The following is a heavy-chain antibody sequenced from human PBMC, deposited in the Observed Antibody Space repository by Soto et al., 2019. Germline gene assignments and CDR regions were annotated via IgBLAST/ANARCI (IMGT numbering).Heavy chain of an antibody. CDR1: GFSFDTYA. V-gene: IGHV3-23*01. CDR3: AKSARTSGWYSDFFDY. Sequence: EVHPLEFGGGLVQPGGSLRLSCAASGFSFDTYAMNWVRQAPGKGLEWVSTVSGRGDGTYYADSVKGRFTVSRDNSKNTLYLQLSSLRGEDTAIYYCAKSARTSGWYSDFFDYWGQGTLVSVSS. D-gene: IGHD6-19*01. CDR2: VSGRGDGT. J-gene: IGHJ4*02.